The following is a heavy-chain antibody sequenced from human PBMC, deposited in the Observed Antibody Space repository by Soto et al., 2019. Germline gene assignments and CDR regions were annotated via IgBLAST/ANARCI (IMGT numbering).Heavy chain of an antibody. V-gene: IGHV1-8*01. J-gene: IGHJ3*02. D-gene: IGHD2-2*01. CDR2: MNPNSGNT. CDR3: ATEKRLPAAAIPSDAFDI. Sequence: QVQLVQSGAEVKKPGASVKVSCKASGYTFTSYDINWERQATGQGLEWMGWMNPNSGNTGYAQKFQGRVTMTRNTSISTAYMELSSLRSEDTAVYYCATEKRLPAAAIPSDAFDIWGQGTMVTVSS. CDR1: GYTFTSYD.